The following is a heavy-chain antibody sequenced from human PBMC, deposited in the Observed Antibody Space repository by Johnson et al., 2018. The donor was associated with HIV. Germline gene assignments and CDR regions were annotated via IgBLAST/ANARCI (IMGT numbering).Heavy chain of an antibody. CDR3: AKAIAARPSGAFDI. CDR1: GFTFSSYA. D-gene: IGHD6-6*01. Sequence: QMLLVESGGGVVQPGRSLRLSCAASGFTFSSYAMHWVRQAPGKGLEWVAVISYDGSNKYYADSVKGRFTISRDNSKNSLYLQMNSLRAEDTALYYCAKAIAARPSGAFDIWGQGTMVTVSS. CDR2: ISYDGSNK. V-gene: IGHV3-30-3*01. J-gene: IGHJ3*02.